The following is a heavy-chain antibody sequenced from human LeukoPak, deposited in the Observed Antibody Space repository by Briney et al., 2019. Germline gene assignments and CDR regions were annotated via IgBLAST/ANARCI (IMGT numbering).Heavy chain of an antibody. V-gene: IGHV4-61*02. CDR3: AREVSC. CDR1: GGSISSGSYY. CDR2: IYTSGST. D-gene: IGHD2-15*01. Sequence: SETLSLTCTVSGGSISSGSYYWSWIRQPAGKGLEWIGRIYTSGSTNYNPSLKSRVTISVDTSKNQFSLKLSSVTAADTAVYYCAREVSCWGQGTLVTVSS. J-gene: IGHJ4*02.